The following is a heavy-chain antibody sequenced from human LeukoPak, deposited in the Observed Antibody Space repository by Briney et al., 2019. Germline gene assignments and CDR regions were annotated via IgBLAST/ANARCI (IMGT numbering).Heavy chain of an antibody. V-gene: IGHV3-11*01. CDR1: GFTVSSNY. J-gene: IGHJ6*02. D-gene: IGHD3-16*01. Sequence: GGSLRLSCAASGFTVSSNYMSWVRQAPGKGLEWVSDISSSDSSIYYADSVKGRFTISRDNAKNSLYLQMSNLRAEDTAVYFCARGGGLDVWGQGATVTVSS. CDR3: ARGGGLDV. CDR2: ISSSDSSI.